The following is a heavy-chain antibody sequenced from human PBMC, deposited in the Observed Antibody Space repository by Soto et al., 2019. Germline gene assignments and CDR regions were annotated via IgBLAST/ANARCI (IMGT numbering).Heavy chain of an antibody. CDR2: MNPNSGNT. V-gene: IGHV1-8*01. CDR1: GYTFTSYD. J-gene: IGHJ4*02. Sequence: ASVKVSCKASGYTFTSYDINWVRQATGQGLEWMGWMNPNSGNTGYAQKFQGRVTMTRNTSISTAYMELSSLRSEDTAVYYCARGTLLLWFGELSDRYFDYWGQGTLVTVSS. D-gene: IGHD3-10*01. CDR3: ARGTLLLWFGELSDRYFDY.